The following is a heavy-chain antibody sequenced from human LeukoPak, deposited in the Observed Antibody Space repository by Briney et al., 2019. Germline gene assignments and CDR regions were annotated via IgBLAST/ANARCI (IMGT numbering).Heavy chain of an antibody. CDR1: GFTFSSSW. J-gene: IGHJ4*02. Sequence: SGGSLRLSCAASGFTFSSSWMHWVRQAPGKGLEWVSSISSSSSYIYYADSVKGRFTISRDNAKNSLYLQMNSLRAEDTAVYYCARGRGLLGYWGQGTLVTVSS. D-gene: IGHD3-16*01. CDR2: ISSSSSYI. CDR3: ARGRGLLGY. V-gene: IGHV3-21*01.